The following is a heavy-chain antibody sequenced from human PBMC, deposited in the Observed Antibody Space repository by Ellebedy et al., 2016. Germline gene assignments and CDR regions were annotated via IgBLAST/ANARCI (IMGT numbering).Heavy chain of an antibody. CDR3: ARDLRYYGSGIINGGYYYYGMDV. V-gene: IGHV3-13*04. J-gene: IGHJ6*02. Sequence: GESLKISXAASGFTFSSYDMHWVRQATGKGLEWVSAIGTAGDTYYPGSVKGRFTISRENAKNSLYLQMNSLRAGDTAVYYCARDLRYYGSGIINGGYYYYGMDVWGQGTTVTVSS. D-gene: IGHD3-10*01. CDR1: GFTFSSYD. CDR2: IGTAGDT.